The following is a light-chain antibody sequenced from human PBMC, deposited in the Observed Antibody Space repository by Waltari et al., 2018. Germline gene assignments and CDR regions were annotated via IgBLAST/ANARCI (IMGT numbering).Light chain of an antibody. Sequence: DIQMTQSPSSLSVSIGDRVIITCQASQGIRKFLSWFQQKPGHVPKVLISDAFNMETGVPSRFSGSGSGTYFTLTINSLQPEDIGAYFCQQYGSLPLSFGGGTKVEVK. CDR2: DAF. CDR1: QGIRKF. CDR3: QQYGSLPLS. J-gene: IGKJ4*01. V-gene: IGKV1-33*01.